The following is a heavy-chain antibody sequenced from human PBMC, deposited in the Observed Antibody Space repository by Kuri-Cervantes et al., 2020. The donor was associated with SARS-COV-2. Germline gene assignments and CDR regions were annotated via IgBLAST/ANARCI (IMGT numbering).Heavy chain of an antibody. J-gene: IGHJ6*02. CDR3: ARRYCSSTSYYTDYGMDV. CDR2: IYYSGST. D-gene: IGHD2-2*02. V-gene: IGHV4-59*12. Sequence: ESLKISCTVSGGSISSYYWSWIRQPPGKGLEWIGYIYYSGSTNYNPSLKSRVTISVDTSKNQFSLKLSSVTAADTAVYYCARRYCSSTSYYTDYGMDVWGQGTTVTVSS. CDR1: GGSISSYY.